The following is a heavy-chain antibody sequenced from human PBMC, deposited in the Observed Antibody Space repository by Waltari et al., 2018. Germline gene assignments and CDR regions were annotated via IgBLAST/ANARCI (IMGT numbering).Heavy chain of an antibody. D-gene: IGHD7-27*01. CDR1: GYTFTGYY. CDR2: INPNSGGT. J-gene: IGHJ4*02. V-gene: IGHV1-2*06. Sequence: QVQLVQPGAEVKKPGASVKVSCKASGYTFTGYYMHWVRQGPGQGLEWMGRINPNSGGTNYAQKFQGRVTMTRDTYISTAYMELSRLRSDDTAVYYCARDLTGDPLWWGQGTLVTVSS. CDR3: ARDLTGDPLW.